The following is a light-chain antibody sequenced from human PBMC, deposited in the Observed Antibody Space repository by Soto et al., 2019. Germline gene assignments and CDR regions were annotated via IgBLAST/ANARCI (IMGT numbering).Light chain of an antibody. CDR3: SSYTSTSTVV. CDR2: GVS. V-gene: IGLV2-14*01. Sequence: QSALTQPASVSGSPGQSITISCTGTSSDIGRYDSVSWYQQHPGKAPKLMIFGVSIRPSGLSDRFSGSKSGNTASLSISGRQAEDEADYYCSSYTSTSTVVFGGGTKLTVL. CDR1: SSDIGRYDS. J-gene: IGLJ3*02.